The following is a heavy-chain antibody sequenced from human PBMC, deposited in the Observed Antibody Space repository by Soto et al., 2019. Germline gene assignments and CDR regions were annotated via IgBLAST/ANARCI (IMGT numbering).Heavy chain of an antibody. J-gene: IGHJ4*01. D-gene: IGHD1-26*01. CDR3: ARGEQYSGRSFDY. CDR2: TYYRSKWYY. Sequence: SQTLSLTCAITGDSVSSNSAGCSWVRQSPSRGLEWLGRTYYRSKWYYEFAVSVRGRITINPDTSKNQYSLQLTSVTPEDTAVYFCARGEQYSGRSFDYWGQGTLVTVSS. V-gene: IGHV6-1*01. CDR1: GDSVSSNSAG.